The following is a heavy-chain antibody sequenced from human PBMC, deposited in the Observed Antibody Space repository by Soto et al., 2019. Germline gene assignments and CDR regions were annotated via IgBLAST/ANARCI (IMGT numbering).Heavy chain of an antibody. CDR1: GGTFSSYT. CDR3: ARGPGSGGSQEYYFDY. D-gene: IGHD2-15*01. Sequence: QVQLVQSGAEVKKPGSSVKVSCKASGGTFSSYTISWVRQAPGQGLEWMGRIIPILGIANYAQKFQGRVTITADKSTSTAYMELSSLRSEDTAVYYCARGPGSGGSQEYYFDYWGQGTLVTVSS. V-gene: IGHV1-69*02. CDR2: IIPILGIA. J-gene: IGHJ4*02.